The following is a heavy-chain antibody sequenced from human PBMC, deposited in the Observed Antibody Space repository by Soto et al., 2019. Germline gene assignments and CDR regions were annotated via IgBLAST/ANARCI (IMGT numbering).Heavy chain of an antibody. CDR1: GGSISSYY. CDR2: VYFSGST. D-gene: IGHD3-16*01. J-gene: IGHJ2*01. Sequence: PSETLSLTCTISGGSISSYYWSWIRQTPGKGLEWIGYVYFSGSTNYNPSLKSRVLISIDTSRNQFSLRLSSVTAADTAVYYCARAFAGFGAYWYFDLWGRGTLVTVSS. CDR3: ARAFAGFGAYWYFDL. V-gene: IGHV4-59*01.